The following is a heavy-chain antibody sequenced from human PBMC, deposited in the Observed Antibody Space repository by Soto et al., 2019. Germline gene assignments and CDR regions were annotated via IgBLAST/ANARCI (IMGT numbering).Heavy chain of an antibody. CDR1: FTFSMYS. D-gene: IGHD1-26*01. Sequence: GGSLRLSCSFTFSMYSMNWVRQSPGKGLEWVASISSGGDYIKYADSVKGRFTISRDNAKNSVSLQMNSLRVDDTAIYFCTREQGGSYDSWFDPWGHGTLVTVSS. V-gene: IGHV3-21*01. CDR2: ISSGGDYI. CDR3: TREQGGSYDSWFDP. J-gene: IGHJ5*02.